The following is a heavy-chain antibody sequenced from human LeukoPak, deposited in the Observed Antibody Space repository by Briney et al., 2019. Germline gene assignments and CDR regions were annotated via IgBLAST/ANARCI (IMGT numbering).Heavy chain of an antibody. D-gene: IGHD1-26*01. CDR1: GGSISSYY. CDR3: ARHVSGSHYSDY. V-gene: IGHV4-59*08. CDR2: IYYSGST. J-gene: IGHJ4*02. Sequence: MASETLSLTCTVSGGSISSYYWSWIRQPPGKGLGWMGYIYYSGSTNYNPSLKSRVTISVDTSKNQFSLKLSSVTAADTAASYFARHVSGSHYSDYWSQGTLVTVSS.